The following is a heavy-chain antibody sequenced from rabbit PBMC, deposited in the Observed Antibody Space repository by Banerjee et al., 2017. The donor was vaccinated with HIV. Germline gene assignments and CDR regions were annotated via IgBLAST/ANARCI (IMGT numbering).Heavy chain of an antibody. CDR2: IYASEGSA. J-gene: IGHJ4*01. CDR3: ARDLAGVIGWNFNL. CDR1: GFDFSSYY. Sequence: QLKETGGGLVQPGGSLTLSCKASGFDFSSYYMSWVRQAPGKGLEWIGIIYASEGSADYASWVNGRFTISSDSAQNTVFLQMTSLTAADTATYFCARDLAGVIGWNFNLWGQGTLVTVS. D-gene: IGHD4-1*01. V-gene: IGHV1S7*01.